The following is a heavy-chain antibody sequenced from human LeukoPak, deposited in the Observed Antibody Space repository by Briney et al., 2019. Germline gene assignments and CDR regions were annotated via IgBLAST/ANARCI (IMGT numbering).Heavy chain of an antibody. Sequence: SETLSLTCTVSDYSISSAYYWGWLRQPPGKGLEWTGSIYHSGSTYYNPSLKSRVTISVDTSKNQSSLKLSSVTAADTAVYFCARGVTMIGRLRFDPWGQGTLVTVSS. J-gene: IGHJ5*02. CDR3: ARGVTMIGRLRFDP. CDR2: IYHSGST. CDR1: DYSISSAYY. D-gene: IGHD3-22*01. V-gene: IGHV4-38-2*02.